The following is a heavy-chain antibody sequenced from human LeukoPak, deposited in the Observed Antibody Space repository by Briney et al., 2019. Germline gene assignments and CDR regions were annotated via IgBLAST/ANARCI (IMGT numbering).Heavy chain of an antibody. CDR2: IKQDGSEK. CDR3: ARDQSRVYCSSTSCYTGSDAFDL. CDR1: GFTFSTYL. V-gene: IGHV3-7*01. Sequence: GGSLRLSCAASGFTFSTYLMSWVRQAPGKGLEWVANIKQDGSEKYYVDSVKGRFTISRDNAKNSLYLQMNCLRAEDTAVYYCARDQSRVYCSSTSCYTGSDAFDLWGQGTMVTVSS. J-gene: IGHJ3*01. D-gene: IGHD2-2*02.